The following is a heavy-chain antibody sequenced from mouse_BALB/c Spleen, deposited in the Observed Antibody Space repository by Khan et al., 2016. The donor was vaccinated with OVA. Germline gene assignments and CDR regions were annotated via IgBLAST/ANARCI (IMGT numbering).Heavy chain of an antibody. V-gene: IGHV3-2*02. CDR3: ARKDYYDCDPFPY. CDR2: INYSGNT. Sequence: VQLQQSGPGLVKPSQSLSLTCTVTGYSITSEYAWNWIRQFPGNKLEWMGYINYSGNTRFNPSLKSRTSITRDTSKHQFFLQLNSVTTEDTATYYCARKDYYDCDPFPYWGQGTLVTVSA. D-gene: IGHD2-4*01. CDR1: GYSITSEYA. J-gene: IGHJ3*01.